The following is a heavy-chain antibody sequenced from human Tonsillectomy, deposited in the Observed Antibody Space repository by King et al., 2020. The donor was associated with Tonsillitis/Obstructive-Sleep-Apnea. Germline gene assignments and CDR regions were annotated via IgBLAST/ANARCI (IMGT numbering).Heavy chain of an antibody. D-gene: IGHD4-17*01. Sequence: VQLVESGGGLVQPGRSLRLSCTASGFTFGDYAMSWVRQAPGKGLEWVGFIRSKAYGGTTEYAESVKGRFTISRDDSKSNGYLQMNSLKTEDTAFYYLIRERDGDYNYWGQGTLVTVSS. CDR2: IRSKAYGGTT. CDR1: GFTFGDYA. J-gene: IGHJ4*02. V-gene: IGHV3-49*04. CDR3: IRERDGDYNY.